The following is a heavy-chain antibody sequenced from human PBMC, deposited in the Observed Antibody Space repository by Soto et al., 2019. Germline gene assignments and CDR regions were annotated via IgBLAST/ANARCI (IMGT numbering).Heavy chain of an antibody. V-gene: IGHV3-33*01. CDR3: AGTTSDCPFDA. CDR1: GFTFSSYG. J-gene: IGHJ5*02. CDR2: IWYDGSNK. D-gene: IGHD1-26*01. Sequence: GGSLRLSCAASGFTFSSYGMHWVRQAPGKGLEWVAVIWYDGSNKYYADSVKGRFTISRDNSKNTLYLQMNSLRAEDTAVYYCAGTTSDCPFDAWGEGTLVNVSS.